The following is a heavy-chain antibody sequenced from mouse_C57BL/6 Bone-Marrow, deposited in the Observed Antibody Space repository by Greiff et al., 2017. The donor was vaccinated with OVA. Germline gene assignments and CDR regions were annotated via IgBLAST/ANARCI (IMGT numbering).Heavy chain of an antibody. V-gene: IGHV1-7*01. CDR1: GYTFTSYW. D-gene: IGHD1-1*01. J-gene: IGHJ2*01. Sequence: VQVVESGAELAKPGASVKLSCKASGYTFTSYWMHWVKQRPGQGLEWIGYINPSSGYTKYNQKFKDKATLTADKSSSTAYMQLSSLTYEDSAVYYCARRRSYYGSRHYFDYWGQGTTLTVSS. CDR2: INPSSGYT. CDR3: ARRRSYYGSRHYFDY.